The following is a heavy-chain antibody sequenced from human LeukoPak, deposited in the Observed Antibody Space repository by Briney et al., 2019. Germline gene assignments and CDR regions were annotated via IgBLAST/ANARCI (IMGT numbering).Heavy chain of an antibody. V-gene: IGHV3-21*01. CDR3: ARARGQEDAFDI. Sequence: GGSLRLSCAASGFTFSSYSMNWVRQAPGKGLEWVSSISSSSSYIYYADSVKGRFTISRDNAKNSLYLQMNSPRAEDTAVYYCARARGQEDAFDIWGQGTMVTVSS. CDR1: GFTFSSYS. CDR2: ISSSSSYI. D-gene: IGHD3-10*01. J-gene: IGHJ3*02.